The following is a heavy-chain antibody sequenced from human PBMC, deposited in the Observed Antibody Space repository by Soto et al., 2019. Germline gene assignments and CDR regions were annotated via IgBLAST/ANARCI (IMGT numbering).Heavy chain of an antibody. CDR2: IYSGGST. V-gene: IGHV3-53*01. Sequence: LRLSCAASGFTVSSNYMSWVRQAPGKGLEWVSVIYSGGSTYYADSVKGRFTISRDNSKNTLYLQMNSLRAEDTAVYYCASLFSSIAARPDDYWGQGTLVTVSS. D-gene: IGHD6-6*01. CDR3: ASLFSSIAARPDDY. CDR1: GFTVSSNY. J-gene: IGHJ4*02.